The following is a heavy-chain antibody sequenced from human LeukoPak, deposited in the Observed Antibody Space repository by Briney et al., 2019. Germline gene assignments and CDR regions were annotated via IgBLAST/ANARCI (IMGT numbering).Heavy chain of an antibody. CDR3: ARDQGRRGYSGYDSSYYLDY. CDR2: ISSSGSTI. J-gene: IGHJ4*02. CDR1: GFTFSDYY. D-gene: IGHD5-12*01. V-gene: IGHV3-11*04. Sequence: PGGSLRLSCAASGFTFSDYYMSWIRQAPGKGLEWVSYISSSGSTIYYADSVKGRFTISRDNAKNSLYLQMNSLRAEDTAVYYCARDQGRRGYSGYDSSYYLDYWGQGTLVTVSS.